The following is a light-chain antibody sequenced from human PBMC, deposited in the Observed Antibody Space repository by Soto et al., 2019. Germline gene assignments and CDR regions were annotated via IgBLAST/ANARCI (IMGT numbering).Light chain of an antibody. CDR2: DAS. Sequence: EIVLTQSPATLSLSPGERATRSCRASQSVSSYLAWSQQNPGQAPRLLIYDASNRATGVPAKFSGTGSGTDFTLSISSVEPEVFAFYYLQQRSNWFLTFGPGTKVDI. J-gene: IGKJ3*01. CDR3: QQRSNWFLT. CDR1: QSVSSY. V-gene: IGKV3-11*01.